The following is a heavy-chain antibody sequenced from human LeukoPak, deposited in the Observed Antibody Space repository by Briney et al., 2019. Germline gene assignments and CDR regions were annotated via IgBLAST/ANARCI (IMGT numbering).Heavy chain of an antibody. D-gene: IGHD4-17*01. V-gene: IGHV3-23*01. CDR3: AKGKLQTPVTARSFDY. Sequence: GGSLRLSCAASGFTFSSYAMSWVRQAPGKGLEWVSAISGSGGSTYYADSVKGRFTISRDNSRNTLYLQMNSLRAEDTAVYYCAKGKLQTPVTARSFDYWGQGTLVTVSS. CDR1: GFTFSSYA. J-gene: IGHJ4*02. CDR2: ISGSGGST.